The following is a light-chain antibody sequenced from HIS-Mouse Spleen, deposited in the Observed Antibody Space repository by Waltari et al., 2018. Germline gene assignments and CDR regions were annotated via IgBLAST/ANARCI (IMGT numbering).Light chain of an antibody. CDR3: QQYYSTPYT. CDR2: WAF. CDR1: QSVLYSSNNKNY. Sequence: DIVMTQSPDSLAVSLGERATINCKSSQSVLYSSNNKNYLAWYKEKPGQPPKLLIFWAFNREFGVPERFSGSGSWTDFTLTISSLQAEDVAVYYCQQYYSTPYTFGQGTKLEIK. J-gene: IGKJ2*01. V-gene: IGKV4-1*01.